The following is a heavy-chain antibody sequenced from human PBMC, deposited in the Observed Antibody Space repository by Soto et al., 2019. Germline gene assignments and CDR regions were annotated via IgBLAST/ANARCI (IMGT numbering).Heavy chain of an antibody. D-gene: IGHD6-13*01. CDR3: ARGRSGKSSSWYVGYYGMDV. CDR1: GGSFSGYY. Sequence: QVQLQQWGAGLLKPSETLSLTCAVYGGSFSGYYWSWIRQPPGKGLEWIGEINHSGSTNYNPSLKSRVTISVDTSKNQFSLKLSSVTAADTAVYYCARGRSGKSSSWYVGYYGMDVWGQGTTVTVSS. CDR2: INHSGST. V-gene: IGHV4-34*01. J-gene: IGHJ6*02.